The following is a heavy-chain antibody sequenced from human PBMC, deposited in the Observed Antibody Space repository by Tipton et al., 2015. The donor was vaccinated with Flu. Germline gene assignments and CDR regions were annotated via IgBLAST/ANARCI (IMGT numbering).Heavy chain of an antibody. CDR2: ISGGGAIR. D-gene: IGHD6-19*01. CDR3: AKVIPELVAGLDY. CDR1: GFTFGSNA. V-gene: IGHV3-23*01. J-gene: IGHJ4*02. Sequence: SLRLSCAASGFTFGSNAMTWVRQAPGKGLEWVSAISGGGAIRYFVDSVKGRFTISRDNSKIMLYLQMNSLRPEDTAIYYCAKVIPELVAGLDYWGQGTLVSVPS.